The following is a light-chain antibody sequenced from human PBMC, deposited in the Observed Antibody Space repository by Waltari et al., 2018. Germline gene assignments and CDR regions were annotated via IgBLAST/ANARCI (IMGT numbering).Light chain of an antibody. J-gene: IGLJ2*01. CDR2: EVS. V-gene: IGLV2-8*01. CDR3: SSYAGSNNLV. CDR1: SSDVGGYNY. Sequence: QSALTQPPSASGSPGQSVTISCTGTSSDVGGYNYVPWYQQHPGKAPKLMIYEVSKRPSGAPDRFSGSKSGNPASLTVSGLQAEDEADYYCSSYAGSNNLVFGGGTKLTVL.